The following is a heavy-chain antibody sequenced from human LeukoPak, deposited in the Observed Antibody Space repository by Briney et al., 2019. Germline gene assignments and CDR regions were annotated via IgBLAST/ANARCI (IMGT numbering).Heavy chain of an antibody. V-gene: IGHV4-34*01. CDR2: INHSGST. J-gene: IGHJ4*02. D-gene: IGHD2-8*02. Sequence: SETLSLTCTFYGGSFSSYYWSWVRQPPGKGLEWIGEINHSGSTTYNPSLRSRVTISVDTSRKHFSLKLTSVTAADTAVYFCAQTLEVSTITVHYWGQGTLVTVSS. CDR3: AQTLEVSTITVHY. CDR1: GGSFSSYY.